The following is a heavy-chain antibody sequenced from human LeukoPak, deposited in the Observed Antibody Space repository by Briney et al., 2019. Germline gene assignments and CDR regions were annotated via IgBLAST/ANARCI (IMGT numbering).Heavy chain of an antibody. Sequence: ASVRVSCKASGYTFTSYGISWVRQAPGQGLEWMGWISAYNGNTNYAQKLQGRVTMTTDASTSTAYMELRSLRSDDTAVYYCARNSPGPERFYFYYYMDVWGKGTTVTVSS. CDR2: ISAYNGNT. CDR3: ARNSPGPERFYFYYYMDV. D-gene: IGHD1-1*01. J-gene: IGHJ6*03. CDR1: GYTFTSYG. V-gene: IGHV1-18*01.